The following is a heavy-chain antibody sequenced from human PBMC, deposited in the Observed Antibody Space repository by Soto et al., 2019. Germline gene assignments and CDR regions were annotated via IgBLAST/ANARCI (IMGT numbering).Heavy chain of an antibody. CDR2: ISGSGGST. D-gene: IGHD3-16*01. J-gene: IGHJ4*02. CDR3: AKDRSWGSQLRGYYFDY. V-gene: IGHV3-23*01. Sequence: GGSLRLSCAASGFTFSSYAMSWVRQAPGKGLEWVSAISGSGGSTYYADSVKGRFTISRDNSKNTLYLQMNSLRAEDTAVYYCAKDRSWGSQLRGYYFDYWGQGTLVTVSS. CDR1: GFTFSSYA.